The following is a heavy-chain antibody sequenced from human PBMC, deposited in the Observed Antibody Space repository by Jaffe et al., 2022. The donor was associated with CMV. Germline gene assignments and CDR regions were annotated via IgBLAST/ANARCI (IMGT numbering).Heavy chain of an antibody. J-gene: IGHJ4*02. V-gene: IGHV3-7*01. CDR2: INQDGSEK. CDR3: ARPAPGYCSGSNCYFDF. D-gene: IGHD2-15*01. CDR1: GFTFSTYW. Sequence: EVQLVDSGGGLVQPGGSLRLSCTASGFTFSTYWMTWVRQAPGRGLEWVANINQDGSEKYYVDSVKGRFTISRDNAKNSLYLQMNSLRAEDRAVYYCARPAPGYCSGSNCYFDFWGQGTLVTVSS.